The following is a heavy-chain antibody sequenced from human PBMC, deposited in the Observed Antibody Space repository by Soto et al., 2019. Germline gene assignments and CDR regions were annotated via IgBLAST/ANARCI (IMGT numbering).Heavy chain of an antibody. CDR2: MNAKSGDP. Sequence: QAHLEQSGAEVKRPGASVKVSCKASGYTFSDFDINWLRQASGQGPEWMGWMNAKSGDPFFAQRFQGKFNMTWDTAFSTAYMEVGRLTSDDTAMYYCARGNTFNYAGFDGWGQGTTVAVSS. CDR3: ARGNTFNYAGFDG. V-gene: IGHV1-8*01. J-gene: IGHJ6*02. CDR1: GYTFSDFD. D-gene: IGHD3-16*01.